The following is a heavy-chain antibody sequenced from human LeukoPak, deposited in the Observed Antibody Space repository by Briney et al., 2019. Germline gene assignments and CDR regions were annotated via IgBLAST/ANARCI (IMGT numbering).Heavy chain of an antibody. Sequence: ASVKVSCKASGYTFSSYGIAWVRQAPGQGLEWMGWISGYNGNTNYAQKLQGRVSMTTDTSTTTAYMELRSLTSDDTALYYCARSSLGTITAGPFDYWAQGTLVTVSS. D-gene: IGHD5-12*01. CDR1: GYTFSSYG. J-gene: IGHJ4*02. CDR2: ISGYNGNT. V-gene: IGHV1-18*01. CDR3: ARSSLGTITAGPFDY.